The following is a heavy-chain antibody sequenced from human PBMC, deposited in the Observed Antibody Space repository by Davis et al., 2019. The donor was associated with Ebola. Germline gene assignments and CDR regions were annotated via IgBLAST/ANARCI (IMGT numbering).Heavy chain of an antibody. CDR3: AKDSRVKFDY. CDR1: GFTFSSYS. V-gene: IGHV3-48*04. J-gene: IGHJ4*02. CDR2: ISSSSSTI. Sequence: GESLKISCAASGFTFSSYSMNWVRQAPGKGLEWVSYISSSSSTIYYADSVKGRFTISRDNAKNSLYLQMNSLRAEDTAVYYCAKDSRVKFDYWGQGTLVTVSS.